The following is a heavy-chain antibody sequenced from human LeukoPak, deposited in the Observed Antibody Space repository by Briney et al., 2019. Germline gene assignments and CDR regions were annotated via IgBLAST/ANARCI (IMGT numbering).Heavy chain of an antibody. CDR2: IYYSGNT. D-gene: IGHD2-2*01. CDR1: GGSISSHS. Sequence: SSETLSLTCTVSGGSISSHSWSWIRQPPGKGLEWIANIYYSGNTNYNPSLKSRITISVDTSKNQFSLKLSSVTAADTAVYYCARGPAESIVVVPAAAHFDYWGQGTLVTVSS. V-gene: IGHV4-59*11. J-gene: IGHJ4*02. CDR3: ARGPAESIVVVPAAAHFDY.